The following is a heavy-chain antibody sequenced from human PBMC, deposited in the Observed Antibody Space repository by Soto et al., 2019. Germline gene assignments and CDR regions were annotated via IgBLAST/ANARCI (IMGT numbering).Heavy chain of an antibody. Sequence: GSLRLSCAASGFTFSDYYMSWIRQAPGKGLEWVSYISSSGSTIYYADSVKGRFTISRDNAKNSLYLQMNSLRAEDTAVYYCATDYYGSGSYMSSHAFDIWGQGTMVTVSS. CDR3: ATDYYGSGSYMSSHAFDI. D-gene: IGHD3-10*01. CDR1: GFTFSDYY. J-gene: IGHJ3*02. CDR2: ISSSGSTI. V-gene: IGHV3-11*01.